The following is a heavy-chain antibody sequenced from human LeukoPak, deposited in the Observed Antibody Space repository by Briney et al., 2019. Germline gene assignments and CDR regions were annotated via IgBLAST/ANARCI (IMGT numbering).Heavy chain of an antibody. Sequence: SETLSLTCTVSGGSISSYYWSWIRQPAGKGLEWIGRIYTSGSTNYNPSLKSRVTISVDTSKNQFSLKLSSVTAADTAVYYCARHPSYSSGWYPIDYWGQGTLVTVSS. J-gene: IGHJ4*02. CDR1: GGSISSYY. D-gene: IGHD6-19*01. V-gene: IGHV4-4*07. CDR2: IYTSGST. CDR3: ARHPSYSSGWYPIDY.